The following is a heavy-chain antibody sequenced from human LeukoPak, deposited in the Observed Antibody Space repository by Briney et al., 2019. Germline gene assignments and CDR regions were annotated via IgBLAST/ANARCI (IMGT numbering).Heavy chain of an antibody. J-gene: IGHJ4*02. CDR3: ARVGYYDSSGYYYYFDY. CDR2: ISSGSIYT. D-gene: IGHD3-22*01. V-gene: IGHV3-21*01. Sequence: GGSLRLSCAASGFTFSSYSMSWVRQAPGKGLEWVSSISSGSIYTYYADSVKGRFTISRDNAKNSLYLQMNSLRAEDTAVYYCARVGYYDSSGYYYYFDYWGQGILVTVSS. CDR1: GFTFSSYS.